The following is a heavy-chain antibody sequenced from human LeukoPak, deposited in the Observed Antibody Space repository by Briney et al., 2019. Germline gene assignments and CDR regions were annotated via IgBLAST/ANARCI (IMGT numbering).Heavy chain of an antibody. V-gene: IGHV4-4*07. CDR1: GGSISSYY. D-gene: IGHD3-3*01. CDR2: IYTSGST. J-gene: IGHJ5*02. CDR3: ARDARYYDFWSVPNWFDP. Sequence: SETLSLNCTVSGGSISSYYWSWIRQPAGKGLEWIGRIYTSGSTNYNPSLKSRVTMSVDTSKNQFSLKLSSVTAADTAVYYCARDARYYDFWSVPNWFDPWGQGTLVTVSS.